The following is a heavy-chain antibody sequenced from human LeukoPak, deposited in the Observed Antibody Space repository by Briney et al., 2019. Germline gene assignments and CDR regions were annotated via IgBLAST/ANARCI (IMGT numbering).Heavy chain of an antibody. J-gene: IGHJ4*02. CDR3: ARDRMFDY. Sequence: GGSLRLSCAASGFTFDDYAMHWVRQTPGKGLEWVSLISWDGVSTYYADSVKGRFTISRDNSKNSLSLQMNSLRVEDTALYYCARDRMFDYWGQGTLVTVSS. CDR1: GFTFDDYA. V-gene: IGHV3-43D*03. CDR2: ISWDGVST.